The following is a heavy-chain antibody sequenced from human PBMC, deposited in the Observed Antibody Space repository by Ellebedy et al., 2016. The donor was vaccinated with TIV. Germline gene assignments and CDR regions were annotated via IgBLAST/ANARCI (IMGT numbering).Heavy chain of an antibody. V-gene: IGHV4-61*03. CDR3: AGGTHYYYGWDV. Sequence: SETLSLXXTVSGGSISSGGYYWAWLRQPPGKGLEWIGHIHYTGSTDYNPSLKSRFSISVDTSKNHFSLIVTSVTAADTAVYFCAGGTHYYYGWDVWGQGTTVIVS. CDR2: IHYTGST. J-gene: IGHJ6*02. CDR1: GGSISSGGYY.